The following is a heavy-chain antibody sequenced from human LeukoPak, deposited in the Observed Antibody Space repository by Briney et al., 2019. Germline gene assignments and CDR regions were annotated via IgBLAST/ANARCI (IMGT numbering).Heavy chain of an antibody. CDR3: AGDDYGSGSYYNGIDY. D-gene: IGHD3-10*01. CDR2: ISYDGSNK. V-gene: IGHV3-30-3*01. CDR1: GFTFSSYA. Sequence: GGSLRLSCAASGFTFSSYAMHWVRQAPGKGLEWVAVISYDGSNKYYADSVKGRFTISRDNSKNTLYLQMNSLRAEDTAVYYCAGDDYGSGSYYNGIDYWGQGTLVTVSS. J-gene: IGHJ4*02.